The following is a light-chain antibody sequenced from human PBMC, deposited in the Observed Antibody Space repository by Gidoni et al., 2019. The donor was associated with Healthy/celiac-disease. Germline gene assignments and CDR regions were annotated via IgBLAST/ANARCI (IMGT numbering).Light chain of an antibody. CDR3: QSYDSSLSSVV. Sequence: QSVLTHPPSVPGAPGQRVTIPCTGSSSNIGAGDDVHWYLQLPGPAPKLLIYGKSNRPSGVPDRFSGSKSGTSASLAITGLQAEDEADYYCQSYDSSLSSVVFGGGTKLTVL. CDR1: SSNIGAGDD. J-gene: IGLJ2*01. CDR2: GKS. V-gene: IGLV1-40*01.